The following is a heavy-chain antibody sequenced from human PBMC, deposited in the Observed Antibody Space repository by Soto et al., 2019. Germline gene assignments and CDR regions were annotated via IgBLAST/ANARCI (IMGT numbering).Heavy chain of an antibody. D-gene: IGHD3-3*01. Sequence: ASETLSLTCTVSGGSISSYYWSWIRQPPGKGLEWIGYIYYSGSTNYNPSLKSRVTISVDTSKNHFSLKLSSVTAADRAVYYCARGLYYDFGSGHNLFDPWGQGSLVIVSS. V-gene: IGHV4-59*01. CDR2: IYYSGST. J-gene: IGHJ5*02. CDR1: GGSISSYY. CDR3: ARGLYYDFGSGHNLFDP.